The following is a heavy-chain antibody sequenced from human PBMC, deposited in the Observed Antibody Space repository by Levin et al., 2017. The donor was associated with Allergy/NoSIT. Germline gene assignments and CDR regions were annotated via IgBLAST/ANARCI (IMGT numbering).Heavy chain of an antibody. CDR2: INPHSGGT. D-gene: IGHD5-12*01. CDR1: GYSFTGYY. CDR3: ARENYSGYDRSFDY. J-gene: IGHJ4*02. Sequence: ASVKVSCKASGYSFTGYYMHWVRQAPGQGLEWMGWINPHSGGTYYAQKFQGRVTMTRDTSISTAYMELSRLRSDDTAVYYCARENYSGYDRSFDYWGQGTLVTVSS. V-gene: IGHV1-2*02.